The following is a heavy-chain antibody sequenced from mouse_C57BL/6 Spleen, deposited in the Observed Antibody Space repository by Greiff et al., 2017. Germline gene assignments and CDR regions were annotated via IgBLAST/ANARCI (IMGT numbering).Heavy chain of an antibody. CDR3: ARRGYDFDY. CDR1: GFTFSSYG. Sequence: EVKLQESGGDLVKPGGSLKLSCAASGFTFSSYGMSWVRQTPDKRLEWVANISSGGSYTYYPDSVKGRFTISSDNAKNTLYLQMSSLKSEDTAMYYCARRGYDFDYWGQGTTLTVSS. J-gene: IGHJ2*01. D-gene: IGHD2-2*01. CDR2: ISSGGSYT. V-gene: IGHV5-6*01.